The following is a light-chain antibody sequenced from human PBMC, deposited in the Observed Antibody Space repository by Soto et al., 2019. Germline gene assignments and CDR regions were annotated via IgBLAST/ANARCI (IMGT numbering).Light chain of an antibody. Sequence: EIVMTQSPATLSVSPGERATLSCRASQSVSSNLAWYQQKPGQAPRLLIYGTSTRATGIPARFSGSGSGTEFTLTISTLQSEDIAVYYCLHYNNWPLTFGGGTRVAIK. CDR2: GTS. CDR1: QSVSSN. CDR3: LHYNNWPLT. V-gene: IGKV3-15*01. J-gene: IGKJ4*01.